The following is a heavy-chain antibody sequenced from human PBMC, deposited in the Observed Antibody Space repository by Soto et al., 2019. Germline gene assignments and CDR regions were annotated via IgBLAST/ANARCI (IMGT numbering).Heavy chain of an antibody. CDR1: GGSMSKFY. D-gene: IGHD4-17*01. V-gene: IGHV4-4*07. CDR3: VRDGSKTLRDCFDP. CDR2: VYATGTS. J-gene: IGHJ5*02. Sequence: QVQVQESGPGLVKPSETLSLTCSVSGGSMSKFYWSWIRKTAGKGLEWMGRVYATGTSDYNPSLRSRIAMSVHISKKTFSLRLRSVTAADTGVYYCVRDGSKTLRDCFDPWGQGILVTVSS.